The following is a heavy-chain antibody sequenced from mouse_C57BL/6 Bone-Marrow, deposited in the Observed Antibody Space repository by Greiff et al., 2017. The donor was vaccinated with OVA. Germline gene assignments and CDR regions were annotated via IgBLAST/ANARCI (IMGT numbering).Heavy chain of an antibody. CDR1: GYSFTGYF. V-gene: IGHV1-20*01. CDR3: ARWGYYAMDY. Sequence: EVKLVESGPELVKPGDSVKISCKASGYSFTGYFMNWVMQSHGKSLEWIGRINPYNGDTFYNQKFKGKATLTVDKSSSTAHMELRSLTSEDSAVYYCARWGYYAMDYWGQGTSVTVSS. J-gene: IGHJ4*01. CDR2: INPYNGDT.